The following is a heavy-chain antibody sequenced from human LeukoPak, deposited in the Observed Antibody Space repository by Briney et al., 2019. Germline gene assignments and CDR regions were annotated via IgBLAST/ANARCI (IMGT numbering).Heavy chain of an antibody. Sequence: PSETLSLTCTVSGGSISSYYWSWIRQPPGKGLEWIGYIYYSGSTNYNPSLKSRVTISVDTSKNQFSLKLSSVTAADTAVYYCARHLRGVIPHFDYWGQGNLVTVSS. CDR2: IYYSGST. CDR1: GGSISSYY. V-gene: IGHV4-59*01. CDR3: ARHLRGVIPHFDY. D-gene: IGHD3-10*01. J-gene: IGHJ4*02.